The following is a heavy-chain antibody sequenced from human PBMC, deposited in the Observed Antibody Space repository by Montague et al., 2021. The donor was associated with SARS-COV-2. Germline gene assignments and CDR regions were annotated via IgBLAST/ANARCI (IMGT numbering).Heavy chain of an antibody. CDR3: ARPSRDSGAWYGMDV. CDR1: GFTFSSYS. CDR2: ISKISDYI. J-gene: IGHJ6*02. Sequence: LRLSCAASGFTFSSYSINWVRQAPGEGLEWVSSISKISDYIHYADSVKGRFTISRDNAKNSLYLQMNSLRAEDTAVYYYARPSRDSGAWYGMDVWGQGTTVTVSS. V-gene: IGHV3-21*01. D-gene: IGHD3-10*01.